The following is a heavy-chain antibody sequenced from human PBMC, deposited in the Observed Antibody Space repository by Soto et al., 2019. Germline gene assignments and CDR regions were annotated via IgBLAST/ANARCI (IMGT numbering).Heavy chain of an antibody. D-gene: IGHD2-2*01. Sequence: ASVKVSCKASGYIFSDYYMHWVRQAPGQGLEWMGRINPNSGDTNYAQKFQGRVTVTTDTSITTSYMELSGLKSDDTAVYYCARPYCGTNSCHNSFVPWGQGTLVTVSS. CDR3: ARPYCGTNSCHNSFVP. J-gene: IGHJ5*02. V-gene: IGHV1-2*02. CDR2: INPNSGDT. CDR1: GYIFSDYY.